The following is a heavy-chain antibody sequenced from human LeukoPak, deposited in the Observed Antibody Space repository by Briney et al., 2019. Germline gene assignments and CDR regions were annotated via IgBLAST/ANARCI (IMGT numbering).Heavy chain of an antibody. D-gene: IGHD2-2*01. V-gene: IGHV3-53*01. CDR3: ARQVVGYFDY. J-gene: IGHJ4*02. CDR1: GFTVSSNY. Sequence: PGGSLRLSCAASGFTVSSNYMSWVRQAPGKGLEWVSVIYSGGSTYYADSVKGRFTISRDNSKNTLYLQMNSLRAEGTAVYYCARQVVGYFDYWGQGTLVTVSS. CDR2: IYSGGST.